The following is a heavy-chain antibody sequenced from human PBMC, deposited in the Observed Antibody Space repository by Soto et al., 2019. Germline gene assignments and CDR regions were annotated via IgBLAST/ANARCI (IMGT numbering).Heavy chain of an antibody. CDR3: ARDLSGHYAVDY. J-gene: IGHJ4*02. CDR1: GFTFSRHA. CDR2: IPNNGGNK. Sequence: GGSLRLSCAASGFTFSRHAMDWVRQAPGKGLEWVAFIPNNGGNKDYADSVKGRFTISRDNSKDTLYLQMSSLRTEDTAMYYCARDLSGHYAVDYWGRGTLVTVSS. V-gene: IGHV3-30-3*01. D-gene: IGHD3-9*01.